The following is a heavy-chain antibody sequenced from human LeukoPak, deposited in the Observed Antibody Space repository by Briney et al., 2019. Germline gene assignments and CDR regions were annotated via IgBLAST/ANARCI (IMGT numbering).Heavy chain of an antibody. J-gene: IGHJ4*02. CDR2: IIPIFGTA. CDR1: VGTFISYA. Sequence: GASVKVSCTASVGTFISYAISWVRQAPGQGLEWRGGIIPIFGTANYAQKFQGRVTITTDESTSTAYMELSSLRSEDTAVYYCARGREQLANIWGQGTLVTVSS. CDR3: ARGREQLANI. D-gene: IGHD6-6*01. V-gene: IGHV1-69*05.